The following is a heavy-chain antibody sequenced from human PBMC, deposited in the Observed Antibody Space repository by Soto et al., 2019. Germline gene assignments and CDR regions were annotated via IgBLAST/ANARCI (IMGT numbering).Heavy chain of an antibody. CDR3: AASCVGCGGFNYYGMDV. V-gene: IGHV4-31*01. D-gene: IGHD2-21*01. Sequence: QVQLQESGPGLVKPSQTLSLTCTVSGGSISSGGYYWNWIRQHPGKGLEWIGYIYYSGTTYYNPSLKSPVTISVDTSQNQFSLKLSSVTAADTAVYYCAASCVGCGGFNYYGMDVWGHGTTVTVSS. CDR2: IYYSGTT. J-gene: IGHJ6*02. CDR1: GGSISSGGYY.